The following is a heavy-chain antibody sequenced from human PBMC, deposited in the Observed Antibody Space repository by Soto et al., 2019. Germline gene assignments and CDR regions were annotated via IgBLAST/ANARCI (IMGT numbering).Heavy chain of an antibody. CDR1: GFTFSSYA. CDR3: AKARCSTTNCYVPDY. V-gene: IGHV3-30*04. Sequence: GGSLRLSCAASGFTFSSYAMHWVRQAPGKGLEWVAVISGDGSKTYYADAVKGRFTISRDNSKNTLYLQMNSLRVEDTAMYYCAKARCSTTNCYVPDYWGQGTLVTVSS. CDR2: ISGDGSKT. D-gene: IGHD2-2*01. J-gene: IGHJ4*02.